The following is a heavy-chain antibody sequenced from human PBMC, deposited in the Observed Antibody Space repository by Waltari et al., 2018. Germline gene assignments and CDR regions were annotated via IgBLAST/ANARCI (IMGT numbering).Heavy chain of an antibody. J-gene: IGHJ4*02. CDR3: TAVNY. Sequence: EVQLVESGGGLVKPGGSLRLSCAASGFGFSHAWMSWVRQAPGKGLEWVGRIRGKSDGGTTEYAVPVKGRFATSRDDSKNTVFLQMNTLRTEDTAIYYCTAVNYWGQGTLVTVSS. CDR1: GFGFSHAW. V-gene: IGHV3-15*01. CDR2: IRGKSDGGTT.